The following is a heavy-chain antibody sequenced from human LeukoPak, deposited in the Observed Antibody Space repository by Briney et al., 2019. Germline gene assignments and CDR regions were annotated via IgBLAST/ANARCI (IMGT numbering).Heavy chain of an antibody. D-gene: IGHD2-21*02. Sequence: GASVTVSCKASGYTFTRYYMHWVRQAPGQGLEWMGIINPSGGSTSYAQKFQGRVTMTRDTSTSTVYMELSSLRSEDTAIYYCARVGWGGDCYSDAFDIWGQGTMVTVSS. CDR1: GYTFTRYY. V-gene: IGHV1-46*01. CDR2: INPSGGST. CDR3: ARVGWGGDCYSDAFDI. J-gene: IGHJ3*02.